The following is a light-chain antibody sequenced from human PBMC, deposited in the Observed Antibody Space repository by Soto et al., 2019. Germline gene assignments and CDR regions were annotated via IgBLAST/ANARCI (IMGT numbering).Light chain of an antibody. CDR1: SSNIGAGYD. Sequence: QSVLTQPPSVSGAPGQRVTISCTGSSSNIGAGYDVHWYQQLPGTAPKLLIYGNNNRPSGVPDRFSGSKSGTSASLAITGLQAEDEADYYCQSYYSSLNGVVFGGGTKVTVL. V-gene: IGLV1-40*01. CDR2: GNN. CDR3: QSYYSSLNGVV. J-gene: IGLJ2*01.